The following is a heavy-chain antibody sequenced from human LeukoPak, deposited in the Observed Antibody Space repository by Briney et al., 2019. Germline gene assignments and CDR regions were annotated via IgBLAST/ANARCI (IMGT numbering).Heavy chain of an antibody. Sequence: SETLSLTCTVSGGSISSSSYYWGWIRQPPGKGLEWIGSIYYSGSTYYNPSLKSRVTISVDTSKNQFSLKLSSVTAADTAVYYCARGTLRFLDYYYMDVWGKGTTVTVSS. CDR2: IYYSGST. D-gene: IGHD3-3*01. V-gene: IGHV4-39*07. CDR1: GGSISSSSYY. J-gene: IGHJ6*03. CDR3: ARGTLRFLDYYYMDV.